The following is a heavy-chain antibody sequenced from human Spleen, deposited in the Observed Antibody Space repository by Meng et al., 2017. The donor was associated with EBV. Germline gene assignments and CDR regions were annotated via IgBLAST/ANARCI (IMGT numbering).Heavy chain of an antibody. CDR2: MYQSGST. V-gene: IGHV4-30-2*01. D-gene: IGHD1-26*01. J-gene: IGHJ4*02. Sequence: QLQLRESGSGMLKPSQTLSPTCVVSGGSITSSGYSWTWIRQPPGKGLEWIGYMYQSGSTYYSPSLKSRATISVDRSKNHLSLKLSSVTAADTAFYYCATIIVPATTMNYWGPGTLVTVSS. CDR1: GGSITSSGYS. CDR3: ATIIVPATTMNY.